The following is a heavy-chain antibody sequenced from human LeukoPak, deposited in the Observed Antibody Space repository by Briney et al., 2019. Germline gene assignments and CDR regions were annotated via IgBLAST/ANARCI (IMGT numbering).Heavy chain of an antibody. Sequence: GGSLRLSCAASGFTFSNAWMSWVRQAPGKGLEWVSSISSSSSYIYYADSVKGRFTISRDNSKNTLYLQMNSLRAEDTAVYYCAKDSSGWYGRYFDYWGQGTLVTVSS. V-gene: IGHV3-21*01. D-gene: IGHD6-19*01. CDR3: AKDSSGWYGRYFDY. CDR1: GFTFSNAW. CDR2: ISSSSSYI. J-gene: IGHJ4*02.